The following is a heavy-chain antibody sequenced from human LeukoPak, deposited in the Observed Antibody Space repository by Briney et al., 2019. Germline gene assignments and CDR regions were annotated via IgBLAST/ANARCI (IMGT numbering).Heavy chain of an antibody. V-gene: IGHV4-39*02. CDR2: VYYSGST. Sequence: PSETLSLTCTVSGGSISSSSYYWGWIRQPPGKGLEWIGSVYYSGSTYYNPSLKSRVTISVDTSKNQFSLKLSSVTAADTAVYYCAREVGDYGSWWFDPWGQGTLVTVSS. CDR3: AREVGDYGSWWFDP. J-gene: IGHJ5*02. D-gene: IGHD4-17*01. CDR1: GGSISSSSYY.